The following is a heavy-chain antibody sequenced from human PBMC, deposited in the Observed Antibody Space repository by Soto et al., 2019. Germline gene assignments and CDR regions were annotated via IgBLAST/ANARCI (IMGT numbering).Heavy chain of an antibody. D-gene: IGHD2-15*01. V-gene: IGHV3-33*01. CDR3: ARDGGVVVVAATLDY. J-gene: IGHJ4*02. CDR1: GFTFSSYG. Sequence: QVQLVESGGGVVQPGRSLRLSCAASGFTFSSYGIHWVRQAPGKGLEWVAVIWYDGSNKYYADSVKGRFTISRDNSKNTLYLQMNSLRAEDTAVYYCARDGGVVVVAATLDYWGQGTLVTVSS. CDR2: IWYDGSNK.